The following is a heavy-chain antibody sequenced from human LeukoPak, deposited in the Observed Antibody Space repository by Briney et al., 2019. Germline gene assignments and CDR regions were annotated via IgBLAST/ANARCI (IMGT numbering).Heavy chain of an antibody. V-gene: IGHV3-23*01. CDR2: ISGSGGST. CDR3: AKVFPSYGDYVASWFDP. Sequence: GGSLRLSCAASGFTFSSYAMSWVRQAPGKGLEWVSAISGSGGSTYYADSVKGRFTISRDNSKNTLYLQMNSLRAEDTAVYYCAKVFPSYGDYVASWFDPWGQGTLVTVSS. CDR1: GFTFSSYA. D-gene: IGHD4-17*01. J-gene: IGHJ5*02.